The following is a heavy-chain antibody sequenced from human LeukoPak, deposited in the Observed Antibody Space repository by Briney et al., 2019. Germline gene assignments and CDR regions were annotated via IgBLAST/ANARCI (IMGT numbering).Heavy chain of an antibody. CDR2: IYYSGST. CDR1: GGSISSYY. V-gene: IGHV4-59*12. J-gene: IGHJ4*02. D-gene: IGHD3-10*01. CDR3: ARMTIWFGELSIFDY. Sequence: SETLSLTCTVSGGSISSYYWSWIRQPPGKGLEWIGYIYYSGSTNYNPSLKSRVTMSVDTSKNQFSLNWTSVTAADTAVYYCARMTIWFGELSIFDYWGQGTLVTVSS.